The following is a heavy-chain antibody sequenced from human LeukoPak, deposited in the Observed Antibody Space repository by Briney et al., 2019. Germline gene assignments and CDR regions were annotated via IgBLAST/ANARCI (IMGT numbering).Heavy chain of an antibody. CDR2: ISGSGGST. Sequence: PGGSLRLSCAASGFTFSSYAMSWVRQAPGKGLEWVSAISGSGGSTYYADSVKGRFTISRDNAKNTLYLQMNSLRAEDTAVYYCAREWFGEFHNWFDPWGQGTLVTVSS. D-gene: IGHD3-10*01. J-gene: IGHJ5*02. CDR1: GFTFSSYA. CDR3: AREWFGEFHNWFDP. V-gene: IGHV3-23*01.